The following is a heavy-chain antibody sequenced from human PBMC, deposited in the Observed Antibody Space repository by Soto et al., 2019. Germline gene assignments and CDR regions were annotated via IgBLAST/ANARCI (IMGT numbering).Heavy chain of an antibody. Sequence: SETLSLTCAVYGGSFSGYYWSWIRQPPGKVLEWIGEINHSGSTNYNPSLKSRVTISVDTSKNQFSLKLSSVTAAGTAVYYCARATVAGLRFLEWLFPYGMDVWGQGTTVTVSS. J-gene: IGHJ6*02. CDR1: GGSFSGYY. V-gene: IGHV4-34*01. CDR2: INHSGST. CDR3: ARATVAGLRFLEWLFPYGMDV. D-gene: IGHD3-3*01.